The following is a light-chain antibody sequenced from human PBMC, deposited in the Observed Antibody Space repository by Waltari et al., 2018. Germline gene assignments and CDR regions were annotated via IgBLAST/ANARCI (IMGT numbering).Light chain of an antibody. J-gene: IGKJ2*01. CDR2: WAS. Sequence: DIVMTQAPDCLAVSLGERATLHCKSSPSVLYSSNNKNQLAWYQQKPGQPPKLLIYWASTRESGVPDRFSGSGSGTDFTLTISVLQAEDVAVYYCQQYYITPYTFGQGTKLEIK. CDR3: QQYYITPYT. V-gene: IGKV4-1*01. CDR1: PSVLYSSNNKNQ.